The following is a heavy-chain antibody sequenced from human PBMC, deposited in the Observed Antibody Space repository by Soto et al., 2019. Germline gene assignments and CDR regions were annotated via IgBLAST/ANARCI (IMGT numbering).Heavy chain of an antibody. CDR3: AKSHLVEVMITFGGVIVTELDY. CDR2: ISGSGGST. J-gene: IGHJ4*02. V-gene: IGHV3-23*01. D-gene: IGHD3-16*02. CDR1: GFTFSSYA. Sequence: GGSLRLSCAASGFTFSSYAMSWVRQAPGKGLEWVSAISGSGGSTYYADSVKGRFTISRDNSKNTLYLQMNSLRAEDTAVYYCAKSHLVEVMITFGGVIVTELDYWGQGTLVTVSS.